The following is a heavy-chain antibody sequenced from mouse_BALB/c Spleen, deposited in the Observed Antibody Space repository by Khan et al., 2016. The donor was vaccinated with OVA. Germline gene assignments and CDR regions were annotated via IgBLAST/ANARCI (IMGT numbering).Heavy chain of an antibody. CDR3: ARELRLGGFAY. V-gene: IGHV2-6-7*01. J-gene: IGHJ3*01. CDR2: IWSDGST. Sequence: VELVESGPGLVAPSQSLSITCTVSGFSLTGYGVNWVRQPPGKGLEWLGMIWSDGSTDYNSALKSRLSISKDNSKSQVFLKMNGLQTDDTARYYCARELRLGGFAYGGQGTLVTVSA. D-gene: IGHD1-2*01. CDR1: GFSLTGYG.